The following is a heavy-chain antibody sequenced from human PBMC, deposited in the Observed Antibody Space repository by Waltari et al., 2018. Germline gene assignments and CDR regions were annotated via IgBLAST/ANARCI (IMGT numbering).Heavy chain of an antibody. CDR1: GDSISTSTFY. Sequence: QAQLQELGPGQVKPSETLSFRCAVSGDSISTSTFYWGWVRQPPGKGLEGVGSVYYNGYKFYNPSLNSRLTLSMDTSNNHFSLSLTSVTAADTAVYYCVRQRSADFWSGYFDLWGQGTLVTVSS. J-gene: IGHJ4*02. V-gene: IGHV4-39*01. CDR3: VRQRSADFWSGYFDL. D-gene: IGHD3-3*01. CDR2: VYYNGYK.